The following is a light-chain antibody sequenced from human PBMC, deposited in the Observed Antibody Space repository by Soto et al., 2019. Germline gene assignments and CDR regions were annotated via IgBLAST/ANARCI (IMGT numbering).Light chain of an antibody. J-gene: IGLJ2*01. CDR1: NSNIGSKY. V-gene: IGLV1-47*01. CDR2: RNN. Sequence: QSVLTQPPSESGTPGQRVTISCSGSNSNIGSKYVYWYQQLPGTAPKLLLYRNNQRPSGVPDRFSGSKSGTSASLAISGLRSEDEADYYCAAGDNSLVGGPAFGGGTKLTVL. CDR3: AAGDNSLVGGPA.